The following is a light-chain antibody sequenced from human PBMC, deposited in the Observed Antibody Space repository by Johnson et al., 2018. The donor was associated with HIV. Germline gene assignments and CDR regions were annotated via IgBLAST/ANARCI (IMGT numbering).Light chain of an antibody. CDR2: ENN. Sequence: QSVLTQPPSVSAAPGQKVTISCSGSSSNIGNNYVSWYQQLPRTAPKLLIYENNKRPSGVPDRFSGSKSGTAATLGITGLQPGDEADYYCGTWDTSRRAYVFGTGTKVTVL. CDR1: SSNIGNNY. CDR3: GTWDTSRRAYV. J-gene: IGLJ1*01. V-gene: IGLV1-51*02.